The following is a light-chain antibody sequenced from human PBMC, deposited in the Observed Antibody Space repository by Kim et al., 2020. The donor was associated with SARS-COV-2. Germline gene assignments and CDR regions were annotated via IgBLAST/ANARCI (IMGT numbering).Light chain of an antibody. CDR3: QVWDSDTHVL. CDR2: CDS. J-gene: IGLJ2*01. Sequence: APGKAARVTGGGSKIGSKSVDWYQQKPGQGTQLVISCDSDRPSGIPEGFSGYNSGNTATLTISRVEVGDEADYYCQVWDSDTHVLFGGGTQLTVL. V-gene: IGLV3-21*04. CDR1: KIGSKS.